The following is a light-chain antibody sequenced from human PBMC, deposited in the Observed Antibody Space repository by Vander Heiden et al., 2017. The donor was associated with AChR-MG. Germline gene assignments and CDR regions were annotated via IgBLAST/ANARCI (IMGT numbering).Light chain of an antibody. V-gene: IGKV4-1*01. CDR3: QQYYGIPYT. J-gene: IGKJ2*01. Sequence: DIVMTQSPDSLAVSLGERATINCKSSQSVLYSSNNKNYLTWYQQKPGQPPKLLIYWASTRGSGVPDRFSGSGSGTDFSLTISSLQAEDVAVYYCQQYYGIPYTVGQGTKLEIK. CDR1: QSVLYSSNNKNY. CDR2: WAS.